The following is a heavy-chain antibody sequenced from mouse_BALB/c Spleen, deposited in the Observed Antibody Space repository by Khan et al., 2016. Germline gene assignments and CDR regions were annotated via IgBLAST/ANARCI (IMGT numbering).Heavy chain of an antibody. CDR1: GFSLTSYG. CDR2: IWRGGST. V-gene: IGHV2-5*01. D-gene: IGHD2-1*01. Sequence: VQLKQSGPGLVQPSQSLSITCTVSGFSLTSYGVHWVRQSPGKGLEWLGVIWRGGSTDYNAAFMSRLSITKDKYKSQVFFKMNSLQADDTAIYYCAKTIYYGNYYSMDYWGQGTSVTVSS. J-gene: IGHJ4*01. CDR3: AKTIYYGNYYSMDY.